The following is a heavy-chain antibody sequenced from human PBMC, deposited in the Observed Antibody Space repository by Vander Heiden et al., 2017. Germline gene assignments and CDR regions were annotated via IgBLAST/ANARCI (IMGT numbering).Heavy chain of an antibody. CDR3: TRLWRTDGDNEDY. Sequence: EVQLVESGGGLVQPGGSLKLPCAACGFPFSGSAMHWVRQASGKGLEWVGRIRSKANSYATAYATSVKGRFTISRDDSKSTAYLQMNSLKTEDTAVYYCTRLWRTDGDNEDYWGQGTLVTVSS. J-gene: IGHJ4*02. V-gene: IGHV3-73*02. D-gene: IGHD4-17*01. CDR2: IRSKANSYAT. CDR1: GFPFSGSA.